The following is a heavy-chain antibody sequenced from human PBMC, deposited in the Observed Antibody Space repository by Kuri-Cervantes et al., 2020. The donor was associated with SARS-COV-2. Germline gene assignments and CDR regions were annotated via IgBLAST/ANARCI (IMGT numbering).Heavy chain of an antibody. CDR3: ARDRSSSGYSDY. CDR1: GGSISSYY. J-gene: IGHJ4*02. CDR2: IYYSGST. Sequence: SETLSLTCTVSGGSISSYYWSWIRQPPGKGLEWIGYIYYSGSTNYNPSLKSRVTISVDTSKNQFSLKLSSVTAADTAVYYCARDRSSSGYSDYWGQGTLVTVSS. V-gene: IGHV4-59*01. D-gene: IGHD3-22*01.